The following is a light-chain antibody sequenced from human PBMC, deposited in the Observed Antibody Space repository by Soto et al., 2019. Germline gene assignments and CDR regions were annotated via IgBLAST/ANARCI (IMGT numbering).Light chain of an antibody. CDR1: QSVGSN. CDR2: GAS. V-gene: IGKV3D-15*01. J-gene: IGKJ1*01. CDR3: QHHNTWLWT. Sequence: EIVMTQSPATLSVSPGDRATLSCRASQSVGSNLAWYQQKPGQAPRLLMYGASNRATGIPARFSGSGSGTDFTLTISSLQSEDFAIYYCQHHNTWLWTFGQGTKVEI.